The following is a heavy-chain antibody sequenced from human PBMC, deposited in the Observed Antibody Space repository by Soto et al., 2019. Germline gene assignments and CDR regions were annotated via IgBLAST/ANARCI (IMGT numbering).Heavy chain of an antibody. V-gene: IGHV4-59*01. CDR1: GGSISSYY. J-gene: IGHJ4*01. D-gene: IGHD3-22*01. CDR2: IYYSGST. CDR3: AREGHYYDSSSYWRLFAN. Sequence: PSETLSLTCTVSGGSISSYYWSWIRQPPGKGLEWIGYIYYSGSTNYNPSLKSRVTISVDTSKNQFSLKLSSVTAADTAVYYCAREGHYYDSSSYWRLFANWGHGTLVTVSS.